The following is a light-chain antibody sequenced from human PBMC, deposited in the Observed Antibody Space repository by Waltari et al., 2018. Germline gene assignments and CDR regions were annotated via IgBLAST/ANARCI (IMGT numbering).Light chain of an antibody. Sequence: SYVLTQPPSVSVAPGQTARITCGGNNIGGETVHWYQQKPGQAPVLVVYDDSDRPSGTPEQVSGSSSGNTATLTISRVEAGDEADYYGQVWDSGTDHEVFGGGTKLTV. CDR2: DDS. CDR1: NIGGET. V-gene: IGLV3-21*02. J-gene: IGLJ3*02. CDR3: QVWDSGTDHEV.